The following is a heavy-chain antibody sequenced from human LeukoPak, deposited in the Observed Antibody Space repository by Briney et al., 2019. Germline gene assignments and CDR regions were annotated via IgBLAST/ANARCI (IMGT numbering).Heavy chain of an antibody. V-gene: IGHV3-21*01. D-gene: IGHD1-26*01. Sequence: GGSLRLSCEASGFTFSVYSMNWVRQAPGKGLEWVSSISGTGSHIYSADSMKGRFIISRDNAKNSLYLQMNSLRAEDTAVYYCAKDPSIVGAYMDVWGKGTTVTVSS. CDR3: AKDPSIVGAYMDV. J-gene: IGHJ6*03. CDR2: ISGTGSHI. CDR1: GFTFSVYS.